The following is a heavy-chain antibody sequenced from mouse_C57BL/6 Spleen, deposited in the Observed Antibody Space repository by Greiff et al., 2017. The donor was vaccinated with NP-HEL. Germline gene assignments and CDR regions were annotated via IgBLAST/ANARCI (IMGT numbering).Heavy chain of an antibody. CDR2: IFPGSGST. CDR3: ARWATVVARYFDY. V-gene: IGHV1-55*01. D-gene: IGHD1-1*01. J-gene: IGHJ2*01. Sequence: QVQLQQPGAELVKPGASVKMSCKASGYTFTSYWITWVKQRPGQGLEWIGEIFPGSGSTNYNEKFKSKATLTVDTSSSTAYMQLSSLTSEDSAVYYCARWATVVARYFDYWGQGTTLTVSS. CDR1: GYTFTSYW.